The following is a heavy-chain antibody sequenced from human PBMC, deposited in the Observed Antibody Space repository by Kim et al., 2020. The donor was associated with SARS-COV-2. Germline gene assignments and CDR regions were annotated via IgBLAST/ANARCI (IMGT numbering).Heavy chain of an antibody. D-gene: IGHD4-17*01. CDR1: GGSISSSSYY. CDR3: ASRLRVGWFDS. Sequence: SETLSLTCTVSGGSISSSSYYWGWIRQPPGKGLEWIGSIYYSGSTYYNPSLKSRVTISVDTSKNQFSLKLSSVTAADTAVYYCASRLRVGWFDSWGQGTLVTVSS. V-gene: IGHV4-39*01. CDR2: IYYSGST. J-gene: IGHJ5*01.